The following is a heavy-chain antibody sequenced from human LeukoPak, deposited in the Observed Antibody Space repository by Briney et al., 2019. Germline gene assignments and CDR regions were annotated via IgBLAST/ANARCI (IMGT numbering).Heavy chain of an antibody. CDR2: ITSGGATT. J-gene: IGHJ4*02. D-gene: IGHD3-16*01. Sequence: NPGGSLRLSCDASGFSISDYYMSWIRQSPGKGLEWISYITSGGATTNYADSVKGRFTISRDKAKNSVALQLNSLRAEGTAVYYCTRERRGTYYAFDSWGQGTLVTVSS. V-gene: IGHV3-11*01. CDR1: GFSISDYY. CDR3: TRERRGTYYAFDS.